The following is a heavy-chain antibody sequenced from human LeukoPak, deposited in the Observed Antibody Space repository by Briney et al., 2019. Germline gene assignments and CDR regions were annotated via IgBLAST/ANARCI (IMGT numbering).Heavy chain of an antibody. J-gene: IGHJ4*02. CDR3: AKGYSSGWTPFDY. CDR2: IGDSGEIE. Sequence: GGSLTLSCEASGLILRAHAMSWVRQAPGKGLEWVSGIGDSGEIEKYADSVKGRFTISRDNFRNTVYLEMRSLRPEDTAVYYCAKGYSSGWTPFDYWGQGTQVTVSS. D-gene: IGHD6-19*01. CDR1: GLILRAHA. V-gene: IGHV3-23*01.